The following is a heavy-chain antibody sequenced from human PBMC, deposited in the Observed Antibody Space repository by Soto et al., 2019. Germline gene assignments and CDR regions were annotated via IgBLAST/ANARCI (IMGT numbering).Heavy chain of an antibody. D-gene: IGHD3-22*01. CDR1: GFTFSSYG. CDR3: ARAMIVVGVSKGGYFDY. Sequence: QVQLVESGGGVVQPGRSLRLSCAASGFTFSSYGMHWVRQAPGKGLEWVAVIWYDGSNKYYADSVKGRFTISRDNSKNTLYLQMNSLRAEDTAVYYCARAMIVVGVSKGGYFDYWGQGTLVTVSS. V-gene: IGHV3-33*01. CDR2: IWYDGSNK. J-gene: IGHJ4*02.